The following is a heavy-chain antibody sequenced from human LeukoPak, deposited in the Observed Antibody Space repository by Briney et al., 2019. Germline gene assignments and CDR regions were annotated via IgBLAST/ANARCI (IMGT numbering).Heavy chain of an antibody. Sequence: GGSLRLSCAASGFTFSSYWMSWVRQAPGKGLEWVANIKQDGSEKYYVDSLKGRFTISRDNAKNSLYLQMNSLRTEDTAVYYCAREGSDSSGYYFDYWGQGTLVTVSS. V-gene: IGHV3-7*01. J-gene: IGHJ4*02. CDR1: GFTFSSYW. CDR2: IKQDGSEK. D-gene: IGHD3-22*01. CDR3: AREGSDSSGYYFDY.